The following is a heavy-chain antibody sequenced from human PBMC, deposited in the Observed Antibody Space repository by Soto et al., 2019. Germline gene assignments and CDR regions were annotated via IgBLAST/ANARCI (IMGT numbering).Heavy chain of an antibody. V-gene: IGHV3-11*05. Sequence: QVQLVESGGGLVKPGGTLRLSCAGSGIRLSESYINWIRLTPEKGLAWISYIGDSYRHYAASVLGRFTISRDNVQNSVSLEMTNLRVDDTAIYYCARRRAFGEVEAFDDWGPGTLVTVSS. CDR1: GIRLSESY. CDR2: IGDSYR. D-gene: IGHD3-16*01. J-gene: IGHJ3*01. CDR3: ARRRAFGEVEAFDD.